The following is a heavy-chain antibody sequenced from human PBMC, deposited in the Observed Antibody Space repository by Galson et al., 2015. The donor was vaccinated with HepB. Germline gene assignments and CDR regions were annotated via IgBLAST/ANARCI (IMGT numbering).Heavy chain of an antibody. J-gene: IGHJ3*01. CDR2: ISYDGSNK. CDR1: GFTFSSYA. CDR3: ASIHPVRARIGVAGIQINNDAFDY. D-gene: IGHD6-19*01. V-gene: IGHV3-30-3*01. Sequence: SLRLSCAASGFTFSSYAMHWVRQAPGKGLEWVAVISYDGSNKYYADSVKGRFTISRDNSKNTLYLQMNSLRAEDTAVYYCASIHPVRARIGVAGIQINNDAFDYWGQGTMVTVSS.